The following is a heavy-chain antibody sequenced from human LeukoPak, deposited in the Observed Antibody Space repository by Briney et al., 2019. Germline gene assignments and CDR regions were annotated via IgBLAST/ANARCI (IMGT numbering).Heavy chain of an antibody. J-gene: IGHJ4*02. Sequence: SETLSLTCTVSGGSISSYYWSWIRQPPGKGLEWIGYIYYSGSTNYTPSLKSRVTISVDTSKNQFSLKVSSVTAADTAVYYCARHEWQQLVKFDYWGQGTLVTVSS. CDR3: ARHEWQQLVKFDY. CDR2: IYYSGST. D-gene: IGHD6-13*01. V-gene: IGHV4-59*08. CDR1: GGSISSYY.